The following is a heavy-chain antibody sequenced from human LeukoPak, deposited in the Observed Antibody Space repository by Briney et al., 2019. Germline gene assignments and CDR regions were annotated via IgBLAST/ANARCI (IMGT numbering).Heavy chain of an antibody. J-gene: IGHJ4*02. CDR2: IKQDGSEK. D-gene: IGHD3-10*01. CDR3: ARHKVRGVTSPLFDY. CDR1: GFTFSSYW. Sequence: GGSLRLSCAASGFTFSSYWMSWVRQAPGKGLEWVANIKQDGSEKYYVDSVKGRFTISRDNAKNSLYLQMNSLRAEDTAVYYCARHKVRGVTSPLFDYWGQGTLVTVSS. V-gene: IGHV3-7*01.